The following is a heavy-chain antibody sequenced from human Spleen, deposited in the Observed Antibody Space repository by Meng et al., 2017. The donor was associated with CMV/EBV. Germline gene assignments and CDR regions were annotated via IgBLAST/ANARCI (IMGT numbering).Heavy chain of an antibody. J-gene: IGHJ4*02. D-gene: IGHD3-3*01. V-gene: IGHV3-74*01. CDR2: INSDGSNT. CDR1: GFTFSGFW. CDR3: ARGGYDFWSGYYAY. Sequence: SGFTFSGFWMHCVRQAPGKGLVWVSRINSDGSNTYYADSVKGRFTISRDNTKNTLYLQLNSLRAEDTAVYYCARGGYDFWSGYYAYWGQGTLVTVSS.